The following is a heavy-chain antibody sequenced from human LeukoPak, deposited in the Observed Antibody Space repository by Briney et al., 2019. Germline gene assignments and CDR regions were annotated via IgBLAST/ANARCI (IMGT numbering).Heavy chain of an antibody. Sequence: GASLRLSCVASGFTLSSYAMSWVRQAPGKGLEWVSTIRDSGNSTYYADSVKGRFTISRDNSKNTLYLQMNSLRAEDTAVYYCAKESNYDFWSGYFPFDYWGQGTLVTLSS. J-gene: IGHJ4*02. CDR2: IRDSGNST. V-gene: IGHV3-23*01. D-gene: IGHD3-3*01. CDR3: AKESNYDFWSGYFPFDY. CDR1: GFTLSSYA.